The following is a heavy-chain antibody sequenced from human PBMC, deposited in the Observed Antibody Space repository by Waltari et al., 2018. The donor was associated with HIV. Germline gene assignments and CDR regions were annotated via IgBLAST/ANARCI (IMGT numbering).Heavy chain of an antibody. CDR3: ARHVRSSIWFDY. D-gene: IGHD3-10*02. J-gene: IGHJ5*01. V-gene: IGHV4-39*01. Sequence: QLQLQESGPGLVKPSETLSLTCAVSGGSISSSSYYWGWIRQPPGKGLAWSGIIYYSGSTYYNPSLKSRVTISVDTSKNQFSLKLSSVTAADTAVYYCARHVRSSIWFDYWGQGTLVTVSS. CDR2: IYYSGST. CDR1: GGSISSSSYY.